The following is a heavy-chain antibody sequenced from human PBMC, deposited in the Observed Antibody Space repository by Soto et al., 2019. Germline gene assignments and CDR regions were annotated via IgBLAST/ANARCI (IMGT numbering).Heavy chain of an antibody. J-gene: IGHJ3*02. CDR1: GFTFSSYS. Sequence: GGSLRLSCAASGFTFSSYSMNWVRQAPGKGLEWVSSISSSSSYIYYADSVKGRFTISRDNAKNSLYLQMNSLRAEDTAVYYCARDPLVGATPFYAFDIWGQGTMVTVSS. V-gene: IGHV3-21*01. CDR2: ISSSSSYI. CDR3: ARDPLVGATPFYAFDI. D-gene: IGHD1-26*01.